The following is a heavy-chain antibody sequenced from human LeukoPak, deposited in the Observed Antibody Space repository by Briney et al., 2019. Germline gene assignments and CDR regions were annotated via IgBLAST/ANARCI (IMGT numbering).Heavy chain of an antibody. V-gene: IGHV5-51*01. Sequence: GESLKISCKGSGYSFTSYWIGWVRQMPGKGLEWMGIIYPGDSDTRYSPSFQGQVTISADKSISTAYLQWSSLKASDTAMYYCARQLPVYSSSSRNAFDIWGQGTMVTVSS. J-gene: IGHJ3*02. CDR3: ARQLPVYSSSSRNAFDI. D-gene: IGHD6-6*01. CDR2: IYPGDSDT. CDR1: GYSFTSYW.